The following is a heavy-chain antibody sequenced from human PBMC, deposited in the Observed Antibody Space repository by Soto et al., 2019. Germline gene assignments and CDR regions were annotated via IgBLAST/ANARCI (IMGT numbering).Heavy chain of an antibody. CDR3: AKGDCYSCAFEI. J-gene: IGHJ3*02. V-gene: IGHV1-58*01. CDR2: IVVGSGNT. D-gene: IGHD2-21*02. Sequence: ASVKVSCKASGFTFTSSAVQWVRQARGQRLEWIGWIVVGSGNTNYAQKFQERVTITRDMSTSTAYMELNSLRAEDTAVYYCAKGDCYSCAFEIWGRGTMVTVSS. CDR1: GFTFTSSA.